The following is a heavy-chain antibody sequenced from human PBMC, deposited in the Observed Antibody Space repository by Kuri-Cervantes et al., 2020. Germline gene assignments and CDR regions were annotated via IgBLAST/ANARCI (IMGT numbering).Heavy chain of an antibody. CDR1: GYTFTSYD. CDR2: MNPNSGNT. CDR3: AKDSDWNYAGVAFDI. D-gene: IGHD1-7*01. J-gene: IGHJ3*02. V-gene: IGHV1-8*01. Sequence: ASVKVSCKASGYTFTSYDINWVRQATGQGLEWMGWMNPNSGNTGYAQKFQGRVTMTRNTSISTAYMELSSLRSEDTAVYYCAKDSDWNYAGVAFDIWGQGTMVTVSS.